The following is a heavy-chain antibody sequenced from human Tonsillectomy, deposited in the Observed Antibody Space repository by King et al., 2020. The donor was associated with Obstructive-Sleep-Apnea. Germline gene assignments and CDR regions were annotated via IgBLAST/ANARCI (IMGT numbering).Heavy chain of an antibody. CDR3: ARWGEGYSSSWYSDY. CDR2: IIPILGIA. Sequence: QLVQSGAEVKKPGSSVKVSCKASGGTFSSYAISWVRQAPGQGLEWMGRIIPILGIANYAQKFQGRVTNTADKSTSTAYMELSSLRSEDTAVYYCARWGEGYSSSWYSDYWGQGTLVTVSS. CDR1: GGTFSSYA. V-gene: IGHV1-69*09. D-gene: IGHD6-13*01. J-gene: IGHJ4*02.